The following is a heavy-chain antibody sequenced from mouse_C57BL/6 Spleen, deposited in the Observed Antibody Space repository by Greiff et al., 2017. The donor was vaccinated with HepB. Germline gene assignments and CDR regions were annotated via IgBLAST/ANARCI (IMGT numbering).Heavy chain of an antibody. D-gene: IGHD2-2*01. CDR1: GYTFTDYY. CDR3: ARGWLRPY. V-gene: IGHV1-26*01. Sequence: EVQLQQSGPELVKPGASVKISCKASGYTFTDYYMNWVKQSHGKSLEWIGDINPNNGGTSYNQKFKGKATLTVDKSSSTAYMELRSLTSEDSAVYYCARGWLRPYWGQGTTLTVSS. J-gene: IGHJ2*01. CDR2: INPNNGGT.